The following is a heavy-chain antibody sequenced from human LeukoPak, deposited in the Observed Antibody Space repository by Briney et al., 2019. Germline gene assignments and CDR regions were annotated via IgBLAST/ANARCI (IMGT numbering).Heavy chain of an antibody. CDR3: ARDRNGDYLGVFDY. Sequence: ASVKVSCKASGYTFTGYYMHWVRQAPGQGLEWMGWINPNSGGTNYAQKFQGRVTMTRDTSISTAYMELSRLRSDDTAVYYCARDRNGDYLGVFDYWGQGTLVTVSS. J-gene: IGHJ4*02. D-gene: IGHD4-17*01. CDR1: GYTFTGYY. V-gene: IGHV1-2*02. CDR2: INPNSGGT.